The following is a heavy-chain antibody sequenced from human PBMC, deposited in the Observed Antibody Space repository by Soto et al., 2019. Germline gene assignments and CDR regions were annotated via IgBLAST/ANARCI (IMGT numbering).Heavy chain of an antibody. Sequence: EVQLVQSGAAVRKPGESLKISCKGSGFTFATNWIAWVGQMPGKGLEWMGIIYPGDSDTRYSPSFEGQVTISVDKSSTSAYLQWSRLKASDTATYYCARGKYCTNGLCYFLDYWGQGTLVTVSS. CDR2: IYPGDSDT. CDR1: GFTFATNW. V-gene: IGHV5-51*01. CDR3: ARGKYCTNGLCYFLDY. J-gene: IGHJ4*02. D-gene: IGHD2-8*01.